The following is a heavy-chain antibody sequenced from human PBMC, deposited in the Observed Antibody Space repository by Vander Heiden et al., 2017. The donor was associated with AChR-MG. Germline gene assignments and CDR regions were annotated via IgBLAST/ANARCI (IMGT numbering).Heavy chain of an antibody. D-gene: IGHD3-10*01. V-gene: IGHV3-30*02. J-gene: IGHJ4*02. CDR1: GFSFSDYG. CDR2: IRKDGGEK. Sequence: QVQVVESGGGVVQPGGSLRLSCIASGFSFSDYGMHWVRRAPGKGLEWMAFIRKDGGEKYVADSVKGRFTISRDNSKNTVYLQMNTLRPEDTAVYYCAKDFSVWFGDSSPKRWGQGTLVTVSS. CDR3: AKDFSVWFGDSSPKR.